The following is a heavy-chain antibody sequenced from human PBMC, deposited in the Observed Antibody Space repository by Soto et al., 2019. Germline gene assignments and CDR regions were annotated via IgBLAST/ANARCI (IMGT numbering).Heavy chain of an antibody. D-gene: IGHD6-19*01. CDR2: ISFDGSKK. CDR3: AKDRGPRGQWLVEPFDS. J-gene: IGHJ4*02. V-gene: IGHV3-30*18. Sequence: QVQLVESGGGVVQPGRSLRLSCVGSGFTFSYYGMHWVRQGPGKGLEWVAVISFDGSKKYYRDSVKGRFTISRDNSKNTRYLRMNSLRVEDTAVYYCAKDRGPRGQWLVEPFDSWGQGTLVTVSS. CDR1: GFTFSYYG.